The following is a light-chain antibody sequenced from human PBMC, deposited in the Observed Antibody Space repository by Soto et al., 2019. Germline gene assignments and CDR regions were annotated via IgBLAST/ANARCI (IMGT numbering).Light chain of an antibody. CDR3: ATWDDSVKGWV. V-gene: IGLV1-44*01. CDR2: DNN. CDR1: RSNIGTKT. Sequence: QSVLIQPPSVSGTPGQRVTITCSGSRSNIGTKTVNWYQKLPGSAPKLLIYDNNQRPSGVPDRFSGSKSGTSASLAISGLQSEDDADYYCATWDDSVKGWVFGGGTQLTVL. J-gene: IGLJ3*02.